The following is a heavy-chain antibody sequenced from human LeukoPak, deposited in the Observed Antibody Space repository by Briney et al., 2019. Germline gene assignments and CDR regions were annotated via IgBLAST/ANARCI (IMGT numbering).Heavy chain of an antibody. Sequence: PGGSLRLSCAASGFTFSSYAMSWVRQAPGKGLEWVSVIYSGGSTYYADSVKGRFTISRDNSKNTLYLQMNSLRAEDTAVYYCARDRVGYGDSGNRDYWGQGTLVTVSS. CDR3: ARDRVGYGDSGNRDY. CDR1: GFTFSSYA. J-gene: IGHJ4*02. CDR2: IYSGGST. D-gene: IGHD4-17*01. V-gene: IGHV3-66*01.